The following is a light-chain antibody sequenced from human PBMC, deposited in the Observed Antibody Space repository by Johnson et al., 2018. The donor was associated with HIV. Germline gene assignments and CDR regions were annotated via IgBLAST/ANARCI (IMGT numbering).Light chain of an antibody. V-gene: IGLV1-51*02. J-gene: IGLJ1*01. Sequence: QSVLTQPPSVSAAPGQKVTISCSGSSSNIGTNFVSWYQQFPGAAPKLLIYENNKLPSGIPDRFSGSKSGTSATLDITGLQTGDEADYYCASWDRSLTVGTVFGPGTRVTVL. CDR1: SSNIGTNF. CDR3: ASWDRSLTVGTV. CDR2: ENN.